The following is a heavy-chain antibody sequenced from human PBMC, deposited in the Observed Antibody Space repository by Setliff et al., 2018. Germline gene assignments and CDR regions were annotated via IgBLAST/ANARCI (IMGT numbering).Heavy chain of an antibody. V-gene: IGHV3-48*01. CDR2: ISASSSTI. CDR3: ARDLDGGNGHDL. J-gene: IGHJ5*02. Sequence: PGESLKISCAASGFTFSRYSMNWVRQGPGKGLEWVSYISASSSTIYYSGSVKGRFTISRDNAKNSLFLQMNGLRADDTAVYYCARDLDGGNGHDLWGRGTLVTVSS. D-gene: IGHD2-15*01. CDR1: GFTFSRYS.